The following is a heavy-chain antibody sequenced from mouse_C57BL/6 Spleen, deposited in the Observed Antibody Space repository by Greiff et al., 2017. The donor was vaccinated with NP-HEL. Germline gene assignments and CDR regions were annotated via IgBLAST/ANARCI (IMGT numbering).Heavy chain of an antibody. Sequence: QVQLQQSGAELVRPGASVTLSCKASGYTFTDYEMHWVKQTPVHGLEWIGAIDPETGGTAYNQKFKGKAILTADKSSSTAYMELRSLTSEDSAVYYCTRLRRPYAMDYWGQGTSVTVSS. J-gene: IGHJ4*01. CDR1: GYTFTDYE. CDR2: IDPETGGT. V-gene: IGHV1-15*01. D-gene: IGHD2-12*01. CDR3: TRLRRPYAMDY.